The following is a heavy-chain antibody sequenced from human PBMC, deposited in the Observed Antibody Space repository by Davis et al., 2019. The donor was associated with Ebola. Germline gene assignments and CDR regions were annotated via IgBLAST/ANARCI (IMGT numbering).Heavy chain of an antibody. V-gene: IGHV1-2*04. J-gene: IGHJ6*02. CDR3: ARGGYSVYYYYYYGMDV. D-gene: IGHD4-11*01. CDR2: INPNSGGT. Sequence: ASVKVSCKASGYTFTGYYMHWVRQAPGQGLEWMGWINPNSGGTNHAQKFQGWVTMTRDTSISTAYMELSRLRSDDTAVYYCARGGYSVYYYYYYGMDVWGQGTTVTVSS. CDR1: GYTFTGYY.